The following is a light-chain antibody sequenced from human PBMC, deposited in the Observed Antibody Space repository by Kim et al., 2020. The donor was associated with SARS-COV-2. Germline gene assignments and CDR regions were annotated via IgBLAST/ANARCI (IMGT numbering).Light chain of an antibody. V-gene: IGKV3-20*01. J-gene: IGKJ1*01. CDR3: QQYGSSPWT. Sequence: SPGERATPSCSASQSVSSSYLAWYQQKPGQAPRLLIYGASSRATGIPDRFSGSGSGTDFTLTISRLEPEDFAVYYCQQYGSSPWTFGQGTKVDIK. CDR2: GAS. CDR1: QSVSSSY.